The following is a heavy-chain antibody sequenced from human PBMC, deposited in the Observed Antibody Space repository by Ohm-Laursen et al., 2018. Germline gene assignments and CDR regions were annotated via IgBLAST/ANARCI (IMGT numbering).Heavy chain of an antibody. J-gene: IGHJ3*02. CDR1: GFTFSNYW. CDR2: INSDGNTT. D-gene: IGHD3-10*01. V-gene: IGHV3-74*01. Sequence: SLRLSCAASGFTFSNYWMHWVRQAPGKGLVWVSHINSDGNTTSYADSVKGRFTISRDNAKNTLYLHMNSLRAEDTAVYYCSRDRLYYYGSVHDAFDIWGQGTMVTVSS. CDR3: SRDRLYYYGSVHDAFDI.